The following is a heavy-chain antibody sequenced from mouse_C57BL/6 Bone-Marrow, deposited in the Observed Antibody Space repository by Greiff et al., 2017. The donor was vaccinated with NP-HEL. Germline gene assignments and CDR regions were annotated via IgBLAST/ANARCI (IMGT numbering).Heavy chain of an antibody. V-gene: IGHV1-62-2*01. CDR2: FYPGSGST. Sequence: VQLQQSGAELVKPGASVKLSCKASGYTFTEYTIHWVKQRPGQGLEWIGWFYPGSGSTKYNEKFKGKATLTADKSSSTAYMQLSRLTSEGSAVYCWARHEVLNFFAYWGQGTLVTVSA. D-gene: IGHD1-3*01. CDR3: ARHEVLNFFAY. J-gene: IGHJ3*01. CDR1: GYTFTEYT.